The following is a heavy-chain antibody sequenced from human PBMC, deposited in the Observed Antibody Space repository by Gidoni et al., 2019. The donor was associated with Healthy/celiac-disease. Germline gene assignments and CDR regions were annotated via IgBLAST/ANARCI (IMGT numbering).Heavy chain of an antibody. V-gene: IGHV3-7*01. CDR3: ARPKGLVWAFDI. CDR1: GLTFSSYW. D-gene: IGHD2-8*01. CDR2: RKQDGSEK. Sequence: EVQLVESGGGLVKPGGSLRLSCAAPGLTFSSYWMSWVRQAPGKGLEWVANRKQDGSEKYYVDSVKGRFTISRDNAKNSLYLQMNSLRAEDTAVYYCARPKGLVWAFDIWGQGTMVTVSS. J-gene: IGHJ3*02.